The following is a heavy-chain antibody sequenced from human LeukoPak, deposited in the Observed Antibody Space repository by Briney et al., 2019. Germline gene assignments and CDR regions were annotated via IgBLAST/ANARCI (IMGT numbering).Heavy chain of an antibody. CDR1: GLTFSSNT. CDR3: ARSIGNHFDY. J-gene: IGHJ4*02. D-gene: IGHD1-14*01. CDR2: ISYDGSNK. V-gene: IGHV3-30-3*01. Sequence: GGSQSLSCAASGLTFSSNTMTGVRQAQGKGFEWVVVISYDGSNKKYVDSVKGRFTISTDESKNTLYLQMNSLRSEDTAVYYCARSIGNHFDYWGQGTLVTVSS.